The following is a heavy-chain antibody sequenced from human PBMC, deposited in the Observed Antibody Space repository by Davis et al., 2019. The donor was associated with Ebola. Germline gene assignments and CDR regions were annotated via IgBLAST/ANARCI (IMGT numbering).Heavy chain of an antibody. J-gene: IGHJ6*02. CDR1: GGSSSGYY. V-gene: IGHV4-34*01. CDR2: INHSGST. D-gene: IGHD3-10*01. CDR3: ARRRPYYYGSGSYLYYYGMDV. Sequence: SETLSLTCAVYGGSSSGYYWSWIRQPPGKGLEWIGEINHSGSTNYNPSLKSRVTISVDTSKNQFSLKLSSVTAADTAVYYCARRRPYYYGSGSYLYYYGMDVWGQGTTVTVSS.